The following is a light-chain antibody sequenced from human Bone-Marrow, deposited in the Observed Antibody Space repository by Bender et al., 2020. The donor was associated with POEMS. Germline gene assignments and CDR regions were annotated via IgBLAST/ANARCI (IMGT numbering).Light chain of an antibody. CDR1: NIGSKS. J-gene: IGLJ2*01. Sequence: SYVLTQPPSLSVAPGQTARITCRGDNIGSKSVHWYQQKPGQAPVLVVYDGTDRPSGIPERFSGSTSGNTATLTITRVEAGDEADYYCQVWDSSTDHPVFGGGTKLTVL. CDR3: QVWDSSTDHPV. CDR2: DGT. V-gene: IGLV3-21*02.